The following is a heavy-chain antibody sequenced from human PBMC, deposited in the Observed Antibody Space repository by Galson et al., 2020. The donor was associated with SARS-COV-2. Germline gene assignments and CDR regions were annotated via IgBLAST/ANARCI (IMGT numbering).Heavy chain of an antibody. V-gene: IGHV3-30*02. CDR2: IRYDGSNK. CDR3: ACNGGQWLDYYFGF. CDR1: GFTFSSYG. D-gene: IGHD6-19*01. Sequence: GGSLRLSCAASGFTFSSYGMHWVRQAPGKGLEWVAFIRYDGSNKYYADSVKGRFTISRDNSKNTLYLQMNSLRAEDTAVYYCACNGGQWLDYYFGFWGQGTLVSVSS. J-gene: IGHJ4*02.